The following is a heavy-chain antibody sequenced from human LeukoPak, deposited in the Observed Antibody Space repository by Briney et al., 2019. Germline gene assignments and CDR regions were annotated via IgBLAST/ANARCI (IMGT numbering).Heavy chain of an antibody. J-gene: IGHJ6*03. D-gene: IGHD2-2*01. CDR2: INPSGGST. Sequence: ASVKVSCKASGYTFTCYYMHWVRQAPGQGLEWMGIINPSGGSTSYAQKFQGRVTMTRDTSTSTVYMELSRQRDKDTDVYYCARAHRAGVVPAAMGPTPLKDYYYYYMDVWGKGTTVTVSS. CDR3: ARAHRAGVVPAAMGPTPLKDYYYYYMDV. CDR1: GYTFTCYY. V-gene: IGHV1-46*03.